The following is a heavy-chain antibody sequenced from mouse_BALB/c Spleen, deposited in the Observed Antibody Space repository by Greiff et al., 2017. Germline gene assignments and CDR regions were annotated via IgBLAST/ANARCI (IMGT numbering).Heavy chain of an antibody. CDR2: ISNGGGST. Sequence: EVQLVESGGGLVQPGGSRKLSCAASGFTFSSFGMHWVRQAPEKGLEWVAYISNGGGSTYYPDTVKGRFTISRDNAKNTLYLQMSSLKSEDTAMYYCARHRRDYDGYWYFDVWGAGTTVTVSS. V-gene: IGHV5-12-2*01. J-gene: IGHJ1*01. D-gene: IGHD2-4*01. CDR1: GFTFSSFG. CDR3: ARHRRDYDGYWYFDV.